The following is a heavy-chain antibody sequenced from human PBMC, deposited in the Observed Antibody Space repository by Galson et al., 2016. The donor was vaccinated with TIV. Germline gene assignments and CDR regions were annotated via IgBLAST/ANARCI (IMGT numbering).Heavy chain of an antibody. D-gene: IGHD3-22*01. CDR1: GGPFTSYS. J-gene: IGHJ3*02. V-gene: IGHV1-69*02. CDR3: SRSRYFDSTDYYYGEDAFDI. CDR2: ITPILDVA. Sequence: SVKVSCKASGGPFTSYSIIWVRQAPGHGLEWVGRITPILDVATYAQKFQDRVTITADKSTSTAYMDLSNLRSADTAVYYCSRSRYFDSTDYYYGEDAFDIWGQGTLVTVSS.